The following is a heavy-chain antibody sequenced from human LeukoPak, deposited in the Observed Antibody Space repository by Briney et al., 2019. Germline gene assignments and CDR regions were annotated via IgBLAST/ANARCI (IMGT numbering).Heavy chain of an antibody. J-gene: IGHJ4*02. D-gene: IGHD6-13*01. Sequence: ASVKVSCKASGYTFTSYGISWVRQAPGQGLEWMGWISAYNGNTNYAQKLQGRVTMTTDTSTSTAYMELRGLRSDDTAVYYCARELDSRRDLYFDYWGQGTLVTVSS. CDR2: ISAYNGNT. CDR1: GYTFTSYG. V-gene: IGHV1-18*01. CDR3: ARELDSRRDLYFDY.